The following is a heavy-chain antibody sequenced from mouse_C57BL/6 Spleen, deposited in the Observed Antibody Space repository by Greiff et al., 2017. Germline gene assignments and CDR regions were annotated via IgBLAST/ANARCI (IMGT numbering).Heavy chain of an antibody. CDR1: GYTFTTYP. Sequence: VPLKQSGAELVKPGASVKMPCKASGYTFTTYPIEWMKQNHGKSLEWIGNFHPYNDDTKYNEKFKGKATLTVEKASSTIYLVLRRLTSDDAAVYYCASGPLINTVVAPYFDYWGQGTTLTVSS. J-gene: IGHJ2*01. CDR3: ASGPLINTVVAPYFDY. CDR2: FHPYNDDT. D-gene: IGHD1-1*01. V-gene: IGHV1-47*01.